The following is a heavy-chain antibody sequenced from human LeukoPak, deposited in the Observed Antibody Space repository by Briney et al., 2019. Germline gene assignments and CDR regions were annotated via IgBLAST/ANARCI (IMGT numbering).Heavy chain of an antibody. CDR2: IKSKTDGGTT. V-gene: IGHV3-15*01. D-gene: IGHD3-22*01. Sequence: GGSLRLSCAASGFSFNDYAMSWVRQAPGKGLEWVGRIKSKTDGGTTDYAAPVKGRFTISRDDSKNTLYLQMNSLKTEDTAVYYCTTPAKEIDEYYDSWGQGTLVTVSS. CDR1: GFSFNDYA. J-gene: IGHJ4*02. CDR3: TTPAKEIDEYYDS.